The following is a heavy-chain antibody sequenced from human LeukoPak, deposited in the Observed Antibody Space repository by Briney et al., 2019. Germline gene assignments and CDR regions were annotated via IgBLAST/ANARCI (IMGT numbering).Heavy chain of an antibody. CDR2: IYPDDSDT. Sequence: GESLKISCKGSGYSFTSFWIGWVRQMPGKGLEWMGTIYPDDSDTRYSPSFQGQVTISVDKSISTAYLQWSSLRASDTAMYYCARGGYYGSGRGWFDPWGQGTLVTVSS. V-gene: IGHV5-51*01. J-gene: IGHJ5*02. CDR1: GYSFTSFW. D-gene: IGHD3-10*01. CDR3: ARGGYYGSGRGWFDP.